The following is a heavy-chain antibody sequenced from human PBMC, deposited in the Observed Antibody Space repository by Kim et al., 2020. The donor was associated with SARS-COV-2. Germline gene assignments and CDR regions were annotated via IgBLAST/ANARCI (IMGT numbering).Heavy chain of an antibody. CDR2: INQDGSRI. Sequence: GGSLRLSCAASGFTFRNYWMTWVRQPPGKGLEWVANINQDGSRIYYLDSVRGRLSVSRDNAKNSQYLQINSLKTEDTAVYYCARIGYSSSSNDYWGQGTPVTVSS. CDR1: GFTFRNYW. CDR3: ARIGYSSSSNDY. D-gene: IGHD6-6*01. J-gene: IGHJ4*02. V-gene: IGHV3-7*01.